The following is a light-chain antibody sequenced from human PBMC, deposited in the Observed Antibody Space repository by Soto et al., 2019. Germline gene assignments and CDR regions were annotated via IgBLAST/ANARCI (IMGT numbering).Light chain of an antibody. CDR1: SSDVGGYNY. V-gene: IGLV2-14*01. Sequence: QSALTQPASVSGSPGQSITISCTGTSSDVGGYNYVSWYQQHPGKAPKLMIYGVSNRPPGVSNRFSGSKSGNTASLTISGLQAEDEADYYCSSYASSSSLRVFGGGTKLTVL. J-gene: IGLJ3*02. CDR3: SSYASSSSLRV. CDR2: GVS.